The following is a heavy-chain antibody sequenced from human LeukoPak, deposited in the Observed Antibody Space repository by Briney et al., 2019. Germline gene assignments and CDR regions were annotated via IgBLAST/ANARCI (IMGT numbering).Heavy chain of an antibody. V-gene: IGHV1-2*02. Sequence: GASVKVSCKASGYTFTGYYMHWVRQAPGQGLEWMGWINPNSGGTNYAQKFQGRVTMTRDTSISTAYMELSRLRSDDTAVYYCAREGHYYDSSGSDYWGQGTLVTVSS. J-gene: IGHJ4*02. CDR2: INPNSGGT. CDR1: GYTFTGYY. CDR3: AREGHYYDSSGSDY. D-gene: IGHD3-22*01.